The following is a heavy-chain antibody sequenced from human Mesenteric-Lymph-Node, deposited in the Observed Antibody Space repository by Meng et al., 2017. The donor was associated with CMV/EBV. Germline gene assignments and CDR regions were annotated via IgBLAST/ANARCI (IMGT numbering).Heavy chain of an antibody. D-gene: IGHD3-3*01. J-gene: IGHJ6*02. CDR3: ARDKGYDFWSGLNYYYGMDV. CDR2: INPNSGGT. CDR1: GYTFTGYY. V-gene: IGHV1-2*02. Sequence: ASVKVSCKASGYTFTGYYMHWVRQAPGQGLEWMGWINPNSGGTNYAQKFQGRVTMTRDTSISTAYMELSRLRSDDTAVYYCARDKGYDFWSGLNYYYGMDVWGQGTTVTVSS.